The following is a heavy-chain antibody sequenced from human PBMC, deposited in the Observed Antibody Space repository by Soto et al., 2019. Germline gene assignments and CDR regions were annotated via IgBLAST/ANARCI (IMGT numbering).Heavy chain of an antibody. D-gene: IGHD5-12*01. CDR1: GGSISDSW. V-gene: IGHV4-59*01. CDR2: IYSSGNA. J-gene: IGHJ5*02. Sequence: QVQLQESGPGLVRPSEALSLTCSVSGGSISDSWWSWIRQSPGKGLQWIGSIYSSGNANYNPPLSIRVALSIHTSRNHIFLNLRSVTAADTAVDYCAKGYSELYSGYDYLFDPWGQGTLGTVSS. CDR3: AKGYSELYSGYDYLFDP.